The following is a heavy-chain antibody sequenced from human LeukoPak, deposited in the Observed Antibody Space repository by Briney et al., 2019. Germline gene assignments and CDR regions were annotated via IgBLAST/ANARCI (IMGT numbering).Heavy chain of an antibody. D-gene: IGHD6-19*01. CDR1: GASISSNNW. CDR2: IYHGGST. V-gene: IGHV4-4*02. J-gene: IGHJ3*02. Sequence: SGTLSLTCAVSGASISSNNWWTWVRQPPGKGLEWIGEIYHGGSTNYNTSLRSRVTISVDKSKKQFSLKLNSVTAADTAVYYCARGEGSGWYWAFDIWGQGTMVTVSS. CDR3: ARGEGSGWYWAFDI.